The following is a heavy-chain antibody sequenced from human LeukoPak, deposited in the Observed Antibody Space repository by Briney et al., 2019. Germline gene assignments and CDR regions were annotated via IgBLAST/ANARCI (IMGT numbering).Heavy chain of an antibody. V-gene: IGHV3-53*01. J-gene: IGHJ4*02. CDR2: IYSGGST. CDR1: GFTVSSNY. CDR3: ARGGVPAAMSPDY. Sequence: KTGGSLRLSCAASGFTVSSNYMSWVRQAPGKGLEWVSVIYSGGSTYYADSVKGRFTISRDNSKNTLYLQMNSLKAEDTAVYYCARGGVPAAMSPDYWGQGTLVTVSS. D-gene: IGHD2-2*01.